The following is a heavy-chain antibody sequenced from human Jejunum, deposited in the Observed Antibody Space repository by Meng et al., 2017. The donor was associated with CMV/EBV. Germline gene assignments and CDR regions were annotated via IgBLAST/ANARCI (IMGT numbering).Heavy chain of an antibody. CDR2: IYHSGIT. V-gene: IGHV4-38-2*02. Sequence: YSWGWIRQPPGKGLEWIASIYHSGITYYNPSLKGRVTMSVDTSKNQFSLKLSSVTAADTAMYYCARDCSSTSCYMGGYYYYYGMDVWGHGTTVTVSS. CDR3: ARDCSSTSCYMGGYYYYYGMDV. J-gene: IGHJ6*02. CDR1: YS. D-gene: IGHD2-2*01.